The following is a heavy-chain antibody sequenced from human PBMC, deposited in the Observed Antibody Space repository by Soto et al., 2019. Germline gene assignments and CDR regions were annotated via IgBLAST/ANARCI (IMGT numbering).Heavy chain of an antibody. CDR2: INPNSGVT. Sequence: VQLVQSGAEVKKPGASVKVSCKSSGDSFNDYYLHWERQAPGQGLEWMGWINPNSGVTKYAQKFQGWVTMTRDTSIRTVYMELSRLRSDDTAVYYCARESGGATATLDYYYFYMDVWGKGTTVTVSS. V-gene: IGHV1-2*04. CDR3: ARESGGATATLDYYYFYMDV. CDR1: GDSFNDYY. D-gene: IGHD5-12*01. J-gene: IGHJ6*03.